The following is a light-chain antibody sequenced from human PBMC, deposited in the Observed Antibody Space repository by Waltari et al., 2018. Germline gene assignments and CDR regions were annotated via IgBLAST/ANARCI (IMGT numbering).Light chain of an antibody. CDR3: FSAADNNWV. V-gene: IGLV3-27*01. Sequence: SYELTQPSSVSVSPGQTAKILCSGDILAKKYARWFQQKPGQAPPLLLYEDSERPSEIPGRFSGTSSGTTVTLTITGAHVDDEADYYCFSAADNNWVFGGGTKLTVL. J-gene: IGLJ3*02. CDR1: ILAKKY. CDR2: EDS.